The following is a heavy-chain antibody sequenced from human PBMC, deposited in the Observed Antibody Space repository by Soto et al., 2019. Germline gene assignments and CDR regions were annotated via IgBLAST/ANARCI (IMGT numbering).Heavy chain of an antibody. Sequence: QVQLVESGGGVVQPGRSLRLSCAASGFTFSSYAMHWVRQAPGKGLEWVAVISYDGSNKYYADSVKGRFTISRDNSKNTLYLQMNSLRAEDTVVYYCARYNEFAGATDYWGQGTLVTVSS. D-gene: IGHD1-1*01. CDR1: GFTFSSYA. CDR2: ISYDGSNK. V-gene: IGHV3-30-3*01. CDR3: ARYNEFAGATDY. J-gene: IGHJ4*02.